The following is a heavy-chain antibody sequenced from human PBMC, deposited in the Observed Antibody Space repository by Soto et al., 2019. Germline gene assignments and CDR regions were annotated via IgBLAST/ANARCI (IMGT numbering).Heavy chain of an antibody. CDR2: INHSGST. D-gene: IGHD2-15*01. CDR3: ARARRYCSGGSCYWYFDY. Sequence: PSETLSLTCAVYGGSFSGYYWGWIRQPPGKGLEWIGEINHSGSTNYNPSLKSRVTISVDTSKNQFSLKLSSVTAADTAVYYCARARRYCSGGSCYWYFDYWGQGTLVTVSS. CDR1: GGSFSGYY. J-gene: IGHJ4*02. V-gene: IGHV4-34*01.